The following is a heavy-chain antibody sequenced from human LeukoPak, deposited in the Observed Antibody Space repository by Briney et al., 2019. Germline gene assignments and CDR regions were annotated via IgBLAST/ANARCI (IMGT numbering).Heavy chain of an antibody. J-gene: IGHJ3*02. CDR1: GYSFTSYW. V-gene: IGHV5-51*01. CDR3: ARLGEEDAFDI. Sequence: PGGSLRLSCKGSGYSFTSYWIGWVRQMPGKGLEWMGIIYPGDSDTRYSPSFQGQVTISADKSISTAYLQWSSLKASDTAVYYCARLGEEDAFDIGGQGTMVTVSS. CDR2: IYPGDSDT. D-gene: IGHD1-26*01.